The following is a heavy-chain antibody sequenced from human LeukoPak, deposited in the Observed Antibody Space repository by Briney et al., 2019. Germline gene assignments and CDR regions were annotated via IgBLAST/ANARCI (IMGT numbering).Heavy chain of an antibody. V-gene: IGHV3-21*01. D-gene: IGHD3-3*01. CDR2: ISSSSSYI. CDR1: GFTFSSYS. Sequence: GGSLRLSCAASGFTFSSYSMNWVRQAPGKGLEWVSSISSSSSYIYYADSVKGRFTISRDIAQNSLSLQMNSLTAEDTAVYYCARVYDFWSNYYRYYFDLWGRGTLVTVSS. J-gene: IGHJ2*01. CDR3: ARVYDFWSNYYRYYFDL.